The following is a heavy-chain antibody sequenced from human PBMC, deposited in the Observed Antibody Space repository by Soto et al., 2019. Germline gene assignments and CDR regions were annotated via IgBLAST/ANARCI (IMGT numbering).Heavy chain of an antibody. J-gene: IGHJ6*02. CDR3: SAYSSSIYYYFGLGV. D-gene: IGHD6-6*01. Sequence: GSLRLSCXASCFSFSGSSMYWGLRSSLKWLEWVGLIKSKANSYATVYTASAVGRFTISRDDSRNTAYLKMNSLKTEDTAVYYCSAYSSSIYYYFGLGVWGQGTTVTVSS. CDR1: CFSFSGSS. CDR2: IKSKANSYAT. V-gene: IGHV3-73*01.